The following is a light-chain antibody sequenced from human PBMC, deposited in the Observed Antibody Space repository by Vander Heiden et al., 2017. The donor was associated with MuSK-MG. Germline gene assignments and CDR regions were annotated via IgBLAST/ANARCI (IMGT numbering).Light chain of an antibody. J-gene: IGKJ2*01. CDR3: QQTDSTPYT. CDR2: GAS. V-gene: IGKV1-39*01. Sequence: DIQMTQSPSSLSASVGARVTISCRASQSITTYLNWYQQKPGKAPKLLIYGASSLQSGVPSRFSGSGSGTDFTLTITRLQPEDFATYYCQQTDSTPYTFGQGTKVEIK. CDR1: QSITTY.